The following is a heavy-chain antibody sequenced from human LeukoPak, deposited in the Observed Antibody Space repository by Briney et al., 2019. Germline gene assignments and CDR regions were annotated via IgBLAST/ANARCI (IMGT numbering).Heavy chain of an antibody. V-gene: IGHV3-30*18. D-gene: IGHD6-13*01. Sequence: GGSLRLSRAASGFTFSSYAMSWVRQAPGKGLEWVAVISYDGSNKYYADSVKGRFTISRDNSKNTLYLQMNSLRAEDTAVYYCAKGIFIAAADYWGQGTLVTVSS. J-gene: IGHJ4*02. CDR2: ISYDGSNK. CDR1: GFTFSSYA. CDR3: AKGIFIAAADY.